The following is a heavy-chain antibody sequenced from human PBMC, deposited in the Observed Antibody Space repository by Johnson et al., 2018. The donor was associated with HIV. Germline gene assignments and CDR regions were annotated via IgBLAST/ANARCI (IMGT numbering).Heavy chain of an antibody. J-gene: IGHJ3*02. V-gene: IGHV3-20*04. CDR3: AREIPYDYVWGSYRPGAFDI. CDR1: GFTFDDYG. Sequence: EVQLVESGGGVVQPGRSLRLSCAASGFTFDDYGMSWVRQAPGKGLEWVSGINWNGGSTGYADSVKGRFTISRDNAKNSLYLQMNSLRAEDTALYYCAREIPYDYVWGSYRPGAFDIGGQGTMVTVSS. D-gene: IGHD3-16*02. CDR2: INWNGGST.